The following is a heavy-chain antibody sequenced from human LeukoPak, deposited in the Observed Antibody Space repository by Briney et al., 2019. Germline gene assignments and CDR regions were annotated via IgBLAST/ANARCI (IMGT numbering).Heavy chain of an antibody. D-gene: IGHD6-13*01. CDR2: INHSGST. J-gene: IGHJ4*02. Sequence: SETLSLTCAVYGGSFSGYYWSWIRQPPGKGLEWIGEINHSGSTNYNPSLKSRVTISVDTSKNQFSLKLSSVTAADTAVYYCARHLSSWFDYWGQGTLVTVSS. CDR1: GGSFSGYY. V-gene: IGHV4-34*01. CDR3: ARHLSSWFDY.